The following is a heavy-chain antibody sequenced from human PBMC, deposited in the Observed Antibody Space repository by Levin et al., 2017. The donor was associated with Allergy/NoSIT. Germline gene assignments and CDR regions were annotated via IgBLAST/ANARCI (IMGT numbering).Heavy chain of an antibody. CDR1: GYSLRELS. Sequence: PRASVKVSCNVSGYSLRELSLHWVRQSPGKGLEWMGGFDPEDTRTVYAQKFQGRVTMTEDTSTNTAHMELSSLRPDDTAMYYCATATRLLMIIHGFEPWGQGTLVTVSS. D-gene: IGHD3-16*01. CDR2: FDPEDTRT. CDR3: ATATRLLMIIHGFEP. V-gene: IGHV1-24*01. J-gene: IGHJ5*02.